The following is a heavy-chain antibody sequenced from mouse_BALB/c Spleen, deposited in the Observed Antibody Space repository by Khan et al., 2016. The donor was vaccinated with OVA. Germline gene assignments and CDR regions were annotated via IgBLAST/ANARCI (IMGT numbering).Heavy chain of an antibody. Sequence: QVQLQQPGAELVKAGASVKMSCKASGYTFTSYWMHWVKQRLGQGLEWFAETNPTNGRTYYNEKFKSKATLTADKSSSTAYMLLSGPTFEDSAVYYCARIKEIVATYFDYWGQGTTLTVSS. D-gene: IGHD1-1*01. V-gene: IGHV1S81*02. CDR3: ARIKEIVATYFDY. J-gene: IGHJ2*01. CDR2: TNPTNGRT. CDR1: GYTFTSYW.